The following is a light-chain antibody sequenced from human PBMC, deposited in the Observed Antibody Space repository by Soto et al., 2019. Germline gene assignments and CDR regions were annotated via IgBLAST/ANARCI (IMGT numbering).Light chain of an antibody. CDR1: SSDVGTYNL. Sequence: QSALTQPASVSGSPGQSITISCTGTSSDVGTYNLVSWYQQHPGKVPKLIIYEVTKRPSGVSNRFSGSKSGNTASLTISGLQAEDEADYYCCSHAGSGTFEWAFGGGTKLTVL. CDR2: EVT. J-gene: IGLJ3*02. CDR3: CSHAGSGTFEWA. V-gene: IGLV2-23*02.